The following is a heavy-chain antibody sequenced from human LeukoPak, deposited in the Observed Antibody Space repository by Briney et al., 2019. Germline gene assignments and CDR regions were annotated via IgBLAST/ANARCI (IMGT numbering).Heavy chain of an antibody. D-gene: IGHD1-1*01. Sequence: SETLSLTCTVSGGSISSGGYYWSWLRQHPGKGLEWNGYIYYSGSTYYNPSLKSRVTISVDMSKNQFSLKLSSVTAADTAVYYCARGVQLERPDAFDIWGQGTMVTVSS. J-gene: IGHJ3*02. CDR2: IYYSGST. CDR3: ARGVQLERPDAFDI. V-gene: IGHV4-31*03. CDR1: GGSISSGGYY.